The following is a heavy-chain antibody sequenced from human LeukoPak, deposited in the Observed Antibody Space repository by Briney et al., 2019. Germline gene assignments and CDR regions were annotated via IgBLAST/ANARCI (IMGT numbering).Heavy chain of an antibody. CDR3: ARRYYDILTGYYPASRERYFDY. V-gene: IGHV1-18*04. Sequence: GASVKVSCKASGYTFTSYGISWVRQAPGQGLEWMGWISAYNGNTNYAQKLQGRVTMTTDTSTSTAYTELRSLRSDDTAVYYCARRYYDILTGYYPASRERYFDYWGQGTLVTVSS. J-gene: IGHJ4*02. CDR2: ISAYNGNT. D-gene: IGHD3-9*01. CDR1: GYTFTSYG.